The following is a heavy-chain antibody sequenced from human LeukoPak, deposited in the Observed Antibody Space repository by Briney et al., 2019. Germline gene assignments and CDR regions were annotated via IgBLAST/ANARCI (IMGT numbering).Heavy chain of an antibody. Sequence: TGGSLRLSCAATGFIFSNYAMNWVRQAPGKGLEWVSGISGSGGRTYFADSVKGRFTISRDNSKNTLYLQMNSLRAEDTAVYYCAKAGRGGAITLVRGVKGDYYYMDVWGKGTTVTISS. CDR1: GFIFSNYA. D-gene: IGHD3-10*01. CDR3: AKAGRGGAITLVRGVKGDYYYMDV. CDR2: ISGSGGRT. V-gene: IGHV3-23*01. J-gene: IGHJ6*03.